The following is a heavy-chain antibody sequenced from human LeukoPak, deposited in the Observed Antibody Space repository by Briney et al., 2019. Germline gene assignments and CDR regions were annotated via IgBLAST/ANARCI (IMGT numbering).Heavy chain of an antibody. CDR1: GFTFSNYN. V-gene: IGHV3-21*01. Sequence: GGSLRLSCAASGFTFSNYNMNWVRQAPGKGLEWVSSISCSGSYIYYADSMKGRFTISRDNAKNSLYLQMNSLRAEDTAVYYCASRASCGGDCYQFDYWGQGTLVTVSS. CDR2: ISCSGSYI. D-gene: IGHD2-21*02. J-gene: IGHJ4*02. CDR3: ASRASCGGDCYQFDY.